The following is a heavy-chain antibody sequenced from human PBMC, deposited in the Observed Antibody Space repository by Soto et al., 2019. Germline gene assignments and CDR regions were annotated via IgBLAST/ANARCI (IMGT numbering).Heavy chain of an antibody. D-gene: IGHD1-1*01. CDR1: GFTFSSYA. V-gene: IGHV3-23*01. Sequence: GGSLRLSCAASGFTFSSYAMSWVRQAPGKGLEWVSAISGSGGSTYYADSVKGRFTISRDNSKNTLYLQMNSLRAEDTAVYYCAKDRRLFNWNDVGLFDYWGQGTLVTVS. J-gene: IGHJ4*02. CDR3: AKDRRLFNWNDVGLFDY. CDR2: ISGSGGST.